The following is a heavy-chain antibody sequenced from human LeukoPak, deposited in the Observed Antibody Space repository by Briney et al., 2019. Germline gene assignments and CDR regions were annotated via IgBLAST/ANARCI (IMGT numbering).Heavy chain of an antibody. V-gene: IGHV4-34*01. CDR1: GGSFSGHY. CDR2: INHSGST. CDR3: ARVLYTYDAFDI. Sequence: SETLSLTCAVYGGSFSGHYWSWIRQPPGKGLEWIGEINHSGSTNYNPSLKSRVTISVDTSKNQFSLKLSSVTAADTAVYYCARVLYTYDAFDIWGQGTMVTVSS. J-gene: IGHJ3*02. D-gene: IGHD2/OR15-2a*01.